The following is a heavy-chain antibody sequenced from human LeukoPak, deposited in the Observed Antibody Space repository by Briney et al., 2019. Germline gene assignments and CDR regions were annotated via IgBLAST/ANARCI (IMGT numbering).Heavy chain of an antibody. J-gene: IGHJ4*02. D-gene: IGHD3-22*01. V-gene: IGHV4-59*01. CDR2: IYYSGST. Sequence: PSETLSLTCTVSGGSISSYYWSWIQQPPGKGLEWIGYIYYSGSTKYNPSLKSRVTISVDTSKNQFSLILNSVTAADTAVYYCARVDYYDSSVFDYWGQGTLVTVSS. CDR1: GGSISSYY. CDR3: ARVDYYDSSVFDY.